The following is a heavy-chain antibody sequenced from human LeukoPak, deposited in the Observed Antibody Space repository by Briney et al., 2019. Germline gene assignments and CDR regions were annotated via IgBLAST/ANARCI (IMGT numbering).Heavy chain of an antibody. CDR1: GYSISNGHY. Sequence: SETLSLTCTVSGYSISNGHYWGWIRQPPGKGLEWIGSISHTGSSYYNPSLKSRVTISVDTSKNQFSLKLSSVTAADTAVYYCARISSGGWYSGYFDYWGQGTLVTVSS. CDR2: ISHTGSS. J-gene: IGHJ4*02. CDR3: ARISSGGWYSGYFDY. V-gene: IGHV4-38-2*02. D-gene: IGHD2-21*02.